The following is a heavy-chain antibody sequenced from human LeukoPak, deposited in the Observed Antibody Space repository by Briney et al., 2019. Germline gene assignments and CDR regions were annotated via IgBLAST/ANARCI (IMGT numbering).Heavy chain of an antibody. D-gene: IGHD3-10*01. CDR1: GGSLNNYY. CDR3: VRQGESGRRHAYFDY. J-gene: IGHJ4*01. Sequence: SETLSLTCTVSGGSLNNYYWGWIRQAAGRGLEWIAYSYYSGGTNYNSSLKSRVTISVDTSKNQFSLKVTSVTAGDTAIYYCVRQGESGRRHAYFDYWGHGALVTVSS. CDR2: SYYSGGT. V-gene: IGHV4-59*08.